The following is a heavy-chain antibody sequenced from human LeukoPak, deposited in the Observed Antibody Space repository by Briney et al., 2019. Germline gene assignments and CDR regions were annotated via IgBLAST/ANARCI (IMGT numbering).Heavy chain of an antibody. V-gene: IGHV4-59*01. CDR1: GGSISSYY. J-gene: IGHJ6*03. D-gene: IGHD5-24*01. CDR3: ARESFGYNYVGPEYYYYYMDV. Sequence: SETLSLTCTVSGGSISSYYWSWIRQPPGKGLEWIGYIYYSGSTNYNPSLKSRVTISVDTSKNQFSLKLSSVTAADTAVYYCARESFGYNYVGPEYYYYYMDVWGKGTTVTVSS. CDR2: IYYSGST.